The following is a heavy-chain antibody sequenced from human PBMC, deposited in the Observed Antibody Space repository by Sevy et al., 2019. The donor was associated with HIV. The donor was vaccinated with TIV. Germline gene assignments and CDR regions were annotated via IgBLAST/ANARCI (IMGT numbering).Heavy chain of an antibody. V-gene: IGHV3-11*06. CDR3: ARDHLKRGIVATSYFDY. CDR1: GFTFSDYY. CDR2: ISSSSSYT. D-gene: IGHD5-12*01. J-gene: IGHJ4*02. Sequence: GGSLRLSCAASGFTFSDYYMSWIRQAPGKGLEWVSYISSSSSYTNYADSVKGRLTISRDNAKNSLYLQMNSLRAEDTAVYYCARDHLKRGIVATSYFDYWGQGTLVTVSS.